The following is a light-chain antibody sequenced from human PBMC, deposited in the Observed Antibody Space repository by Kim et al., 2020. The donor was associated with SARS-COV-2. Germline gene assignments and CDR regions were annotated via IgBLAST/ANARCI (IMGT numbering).Light chain of an antibody. J-gene: IGKJ2*01. V-gene: IGKV3-20*01. Sequence: EIVLTQSPGTLSLSPGERAALSCRASQSINSKYLAWYQQKLGQAPRLLIYGASSRATGIPDRFSGSGSGTDFTLTISRLESEDFVIYYCQQYGGSPLYTFGQGTKLEI. CDR2: GAS. CDR3: QQYGGSPLYT. CDR1: QSINSKY.